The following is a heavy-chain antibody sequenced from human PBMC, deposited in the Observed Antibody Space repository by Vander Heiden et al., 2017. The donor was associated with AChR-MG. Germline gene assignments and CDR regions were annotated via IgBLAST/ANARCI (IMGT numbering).Heavy chain of an antibody. CDR2: INPNSGGT. Sequence: QVQLVRSGAEVKKPGASVKVSCTASGYTFTGYYMHWVRQAPGQGLEWMGWINPNSGGTNYAQKFQGRVTMTRDTSISTAYMELSRLRSDDTAVYYCASQVATDWGAFYYYYGMDVWGQGTTVTVSS. CDR1: GYTFTGYY. V-gene: IGHV1-2*02. D-gene: IGHD5-12*01. CDR3: ASQVATDWGAFYYYYGMDV. J-gene: IGHJ6*02.